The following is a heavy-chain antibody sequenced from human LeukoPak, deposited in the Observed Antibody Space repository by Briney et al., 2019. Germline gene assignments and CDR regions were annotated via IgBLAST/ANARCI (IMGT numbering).Heavy chain of an antibody. V-gene: IGHV3-21*01. D-gene: IGHD5-24*01. Sequence: GGSLRLSCTTSGFIFANYAMAWVRQSPGKGLEWVSTISGRGGDSYYADSVKGRFTISRDNAKNSLYLQMNSLRAEDTAVYYCARTEMATLSAFDIWGQGTMVTVSS. J-gene: IGHJ3*02. CDR3: ARTEMATLSAFDI. CDR2: ISGRGGDS. CDR1: GFIFANYA.